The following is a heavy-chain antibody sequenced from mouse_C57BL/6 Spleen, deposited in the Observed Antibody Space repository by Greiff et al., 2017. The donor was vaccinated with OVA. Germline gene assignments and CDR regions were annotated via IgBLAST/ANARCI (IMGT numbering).Heavy chain of an antibody. Sequence: EVQLQQSGPELVKPGASVKISCKASGYTFTDYYMNWVKQSHGKSLEWIGDINPNNGGTSYNQKFKGKATLTVDKSSSTAYMELRSLTSEDSAVYYCARNWDYGGQGTTLTVSS. J-gene: IGHJ2*01. CDR1: GYTFTDYY. CDR2: INPNNGGT. V-gene: IGHV1-26*01. CDR3: ARNWDY. D-gene: IGHD4-1*01.